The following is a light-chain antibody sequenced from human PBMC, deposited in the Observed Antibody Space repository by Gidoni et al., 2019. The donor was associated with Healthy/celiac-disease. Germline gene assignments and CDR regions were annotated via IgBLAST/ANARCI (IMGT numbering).Light chain of an antibody. Sequence: EMVLTQSQATLSLSPGERATLSCRASQSVSSYLAWYKQKPGQAPRLLIYDASNRATGIPARFSGSGSGTDFTLTISSLEPEDFAVYYCQQRSNWPLSTFGGXTKVEIK. CDR2: DAS. V-gene: IGKV3-11*01. CDR1: QSVSSY. J-gene: IGKJ4*01. CDR3: QQRSNWPLST.